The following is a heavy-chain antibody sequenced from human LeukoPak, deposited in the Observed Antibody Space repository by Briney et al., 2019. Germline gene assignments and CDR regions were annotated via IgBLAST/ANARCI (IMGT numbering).Heavy chain of an antibody. CDR3: ARAGYNPYFDY. Sequence: SVKVSCKASGGTFSSYAISWVRQAPGQGLEWMGGIIPIFGTANYAQKFHGRVTITADEYTSQAYMELSSLRSEDTAAYYCARAGYNPYFDYWGQGTLVTVSS. J-gene: IGHJ4*02. CDR1: GGTFSSYA. CDR2: IIPIFGTA. V-gene: IGHV1-69*13. D-gene: IGHD1-1*01.